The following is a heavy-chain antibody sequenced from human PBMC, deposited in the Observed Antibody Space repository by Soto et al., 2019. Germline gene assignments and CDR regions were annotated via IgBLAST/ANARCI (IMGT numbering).Heavy chain of an antibody. CDR1: GGTFSSYA. J-gene: IGHJ4*02. Sequence: QVQLVQSGAEVKKPGSSVKVSCKASGGTFSSYAISWVRQAPGQGLEWMGGIIPIFGTANYAQKFQGRVTITADESPTTAYMELSSLSSEDTAVYYCARLVSGYYDSSGYTFDYWGQGTLVTVSS. D-gene: IGHD3-22*01. CDR2: IIPIFGTA. V-gene: IGHV1-69*12. CDR3: ARLVSGYYDSSGYTFDY.